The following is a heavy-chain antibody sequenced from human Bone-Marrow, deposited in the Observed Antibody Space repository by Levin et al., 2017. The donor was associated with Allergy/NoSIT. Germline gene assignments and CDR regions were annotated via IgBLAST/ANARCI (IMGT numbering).Heavy chain of an antibody. D-gene: IGHD3-10*01. CDR3: TRRGWFGELDDGCDI. V-gene: IGHV3-33*01. Sequence: PGGSLRLSCAASGFTFSSYGLHWVRQAPGKGLEWVAGIWYRGSKEYYADSVKGRFTISRDNSKNTLNLQMSSLRGEDTAVYYCTRRGWFGELDDGCDIWGQGTMVTVS. CDR1: GFTFSSYG. J-gene: IGHJ3*02. CDR2: IWYRGSKE.